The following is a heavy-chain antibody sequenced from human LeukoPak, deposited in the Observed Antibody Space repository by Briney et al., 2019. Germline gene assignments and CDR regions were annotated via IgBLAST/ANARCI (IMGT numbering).Heavy chain of an antibody. D-gene: IGHD5-12*01. V-gene: IGHV3-74*01. CDR1: GFTFSSRW. CDR2: INSDVSSA. CDR3: ARGWLRSDYCFDS. Sequence: GGSLRLSCAASGFTFSSRWMHWVRQAPGKGLVWVSRINSDVSSAGYADSVKGRFAISRDDAKNTLYLQMNSLRAEDTAVYYCARGWLRSDYCFDSWGQGTLVTVSS. J-gene: IGHJ4*02.